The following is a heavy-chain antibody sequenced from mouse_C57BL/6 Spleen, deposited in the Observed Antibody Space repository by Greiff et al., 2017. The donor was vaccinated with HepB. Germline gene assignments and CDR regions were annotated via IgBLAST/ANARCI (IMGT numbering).Heavy chain of an antibody. V-gene: IGHV1-82*01. CDR3: ARDTWYFDV. Sequence: VQLQQSGPELVKPGASVKISCKASGYAFSSSWMNWVKQRTGKGLEWIGRIYPGDGDTNYNGKFKGKATLTADKSSSTAYMQLSSLTSEDSAVYFCARDTWYFDVWGTGTTVTVSS. CDR2: IYPGDGDT. J-gene: IGHJ1*03. CDR1: GYAFSSSW.